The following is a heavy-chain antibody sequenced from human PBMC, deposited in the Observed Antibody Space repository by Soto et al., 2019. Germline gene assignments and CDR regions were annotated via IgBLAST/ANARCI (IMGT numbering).Heavy chain of an antibody. CDR2: IIPIFGTA. D-gene: IGHD6-6*01. CDR3: EIGRSSDYYYGMDV. CDR1: GGTFSSYA. V-gene: IGHV1-69*13. Sequence: SVKVSCKASGGTFSSYAISWVRQAPGQGLEWMGGIIPIFGTANYAQKFQGRVTITADESTSTAYMELSSLRSEDTAVYYCEIGRSSDYYYGMDVWGQGTTVTVSS. J-gene: IGHJ6*02.